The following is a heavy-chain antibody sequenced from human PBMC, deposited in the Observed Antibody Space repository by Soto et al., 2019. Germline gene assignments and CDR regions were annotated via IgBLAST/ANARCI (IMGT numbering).Heavy chain of an antibody. CDR1: GGYVSSGSYY. CDR3: ARRRWLDTIDY. CDR2: IYYSGST. J-gene: IGHJ4*02. V-gene: IGHV4-61*01. Sequence: SETLSLTCTVSGGYVSSGSYYWSWIRQPPGKGLEWIGYIYYSGSTNYNPSLKSRVTISVDTSKNQFSLKLSSVTAADTAVYYCARRRWLDTIDYWGQGTLVTVSS. D-gene: IGHD6-19*01.